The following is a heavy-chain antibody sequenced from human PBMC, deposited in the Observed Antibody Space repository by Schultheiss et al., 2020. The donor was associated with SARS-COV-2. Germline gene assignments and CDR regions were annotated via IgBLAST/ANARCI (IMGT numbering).Heavy chain of an antibody. CDR1: GGSISSSSYY. J-gene: IGHJ4*02. V-gene: IGHV4-39*01. CDR3: ARAPKKRITIFGVVTHHDY. D-gene: IGHD3-3*01. Sequence: SETLSLTCTVSGGSISSSSYYWGWIRQPPGKGLEWIGSIYYSGSTYYNPSLKSRVTISVDTSKNQFSLKLSSVTAADTAVYYCARAPKKRITIFGVVTHHDYWGQGTLVTVSS. CDR2: IYYSGST.